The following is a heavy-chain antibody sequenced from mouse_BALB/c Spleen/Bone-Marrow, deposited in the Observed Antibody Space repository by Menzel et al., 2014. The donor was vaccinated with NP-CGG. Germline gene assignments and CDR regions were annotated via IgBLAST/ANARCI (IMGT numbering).Heavy chain of an antibody. CDR3: ARGSGGYYVDYGMDY. V-gene: IGHV1-39*01. Sequence: QLQEAGPEGENPGASVKISCKASGYSLTGDNMNGVKQHNGKSPEWSGDIDPDYGGTTYNHKIKGNATLTVVKSSSTAYMQLKSLTSEDSAVYYCARGSGGYYVDYGMDYWGQGTAVTVSS. D-gene: IGHD2-3*01. CDR2: IDPDYGGT. J-gene: IGHJ4*01. CDR1: GYSLTGDN.